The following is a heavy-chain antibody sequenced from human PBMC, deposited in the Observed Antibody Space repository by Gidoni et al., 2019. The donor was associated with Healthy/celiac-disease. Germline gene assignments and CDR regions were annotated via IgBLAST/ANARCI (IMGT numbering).Heavy chain of an antibody. J-gene: IGHJ4*02. CDR2: IYSGGST. D-gene: IGHD4-17*01. Sequence: EVQLVESGGGLVQPGGSLRLSCAASVFTVSRNYMSWVSQAPGKGLEWVSVIYSGGSTYYADSVKGRFTISRDNSKNTLYLQMNSLRAEDTAVYYCARAVAPAWGYGDPENDYWGQGTLVTVSS. CDR3: ARAVAPAWGYGDPENDY. V-gene: IGHV3-66*01. CDR1: VFTVSRNY.